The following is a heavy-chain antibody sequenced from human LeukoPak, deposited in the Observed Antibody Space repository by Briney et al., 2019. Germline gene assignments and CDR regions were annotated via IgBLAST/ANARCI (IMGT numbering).Heavy chain of an antibody. CDR1: GGSISSYY. CDR2: IYYSGST. Sequence: SETLSLTCTVSGGSISSYYWSWIRQPPGKGLEWIGYIYYSGSTNYNPSLKSRVTISVDTSKNQFSLKLSSVTAADTAVYYCARSLTNFWSGYDYWGQGTLVTVSS. D-gene: IGHD3-3*01. J-gene: IGHJ4*02. V-gene: IGHV4-59*01. CDR3: ARSLTNFWSGYDY.